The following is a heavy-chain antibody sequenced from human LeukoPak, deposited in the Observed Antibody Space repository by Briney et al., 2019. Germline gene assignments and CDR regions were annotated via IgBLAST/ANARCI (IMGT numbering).Heavy chain of an antibody. CDR3: ARGGIAAAGHYYYYGMDV. Sequence: SESLSLTCAVYGGSFSGYYWSWIRQPPGKGLEWIGEINHSGSTNYNPSLKSRVTISVDTSKNQFSLKLSSVTAADTAVYYCARGGIAAAGHYYYYGMDVWGQGTTVTVSS. CDR2: INHSGST. CDR1: GGSFSGYY. J-gene: IGHJ6*02. D-gene: IGHD6-13*01. V-gene: IGHV4-34*01.